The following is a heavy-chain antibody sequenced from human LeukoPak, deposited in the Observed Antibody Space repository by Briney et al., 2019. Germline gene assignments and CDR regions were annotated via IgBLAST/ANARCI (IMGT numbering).Heavy chain of an antibody. Sequence: SETLSLTCTVSGGSISSYYWSWIRQPPGKGLEWIGYIYYSGSTNYNPSLKSRVTISVDTSKNQFSLKLSSVTAADTAVYYCARARYGGNFPFDYWGQGTLVTVSS. J-gene: IGHJ4*02. D-gene: IGHD4-23*01. V-gene: IGHV4-59*01. CDR3: ARARYGGNFPFDY. CDR1: GGSISSYY. CDR2: IYYSGST.